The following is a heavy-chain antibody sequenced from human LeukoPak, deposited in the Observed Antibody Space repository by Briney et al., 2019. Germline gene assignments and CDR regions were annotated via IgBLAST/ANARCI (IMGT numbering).Heavy chain of an antibody. V-gene: IGHV1-46*01. D-gene: IGHD2-15*01. CDR3: ARGCSGGSCYRYFQH. J-gene: IGHJ1*01. CDR2: INPSGGST. CDR1: GYTFTSYG. Sequence: ASVKVSCKASGYTFTSYGISWVRQAPGQGLEWMGIINPSGGSTSYAQKFQGRVTMTRDMSTSTVYMELSSLRSEDTAVYYCARGCSGGSCYRYFQHWGQGTLVTVSS.